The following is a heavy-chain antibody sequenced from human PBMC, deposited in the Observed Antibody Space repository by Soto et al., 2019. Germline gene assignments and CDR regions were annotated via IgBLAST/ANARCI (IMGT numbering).Heavy chain of an antibody. CDR1: GGSVNSGNYY. CDR3: ALVERGTATTVVDAFDI. D-gene: IGHD1-1*01. Sequence: PSETLSLTCAVFGGSVNSGNYYWSWIRQPPGKGLEWIGEMSHSGGTHFNPSLKSRVTISVDTSKNQFSLKMSSVTAADTALYYCALVERGTATTVVDAFDIWGPGTMVTVSS. J-gene: IGHJ3*02. V-gene: IGHV4-61*01. CDR2: MSHSGGT.